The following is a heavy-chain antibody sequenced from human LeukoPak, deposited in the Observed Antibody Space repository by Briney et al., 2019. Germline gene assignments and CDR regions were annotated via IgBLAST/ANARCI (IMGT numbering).Heavy chain of an antibody. CDR1: GFTFSSYA. CDR3: AKGLYSSGWYFDY. CDR2: ISGSGGST. J-gene: IGHJ4*02. V-gene: IGHV3-23*01. Sequence: GGSLRLSCAGSGFTFSSYAMSWVRQAPGKGLEWVSGISGSGGSTYYADSVKGRFTISRDNSKNTLYLQMNSLRAEDTAVYYCAKGLYSSGWYFDYWGQGTLVTVSS. D-gene: IGHD6-19*01.